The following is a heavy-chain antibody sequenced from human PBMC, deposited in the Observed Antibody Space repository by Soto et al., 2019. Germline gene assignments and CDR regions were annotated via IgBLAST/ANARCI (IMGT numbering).Heavy chain of an antibody. J-gene: IGHJ5*02. Sequence: QGQLVQSGSEVKKPGASVKVSCKASGYTFTNYGIIWVRQAPGQGLEWMGWISGYNGNTKYTQKFQGRVTMTTDTPTSTAYMELRSLRSDDTAVYYCARDPRYGGPWGQGALVTVSS. D-gene: IGHD1-20*01. V-gene: IGHV1-18*01. CDR3: ARDPRYGGP. CDR2: ISGYNGNT. CDR1: GYTFTNYG.